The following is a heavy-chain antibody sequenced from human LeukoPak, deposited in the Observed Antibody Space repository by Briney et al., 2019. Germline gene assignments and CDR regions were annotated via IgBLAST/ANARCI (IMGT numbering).Heavy chain of an antibody. CDR2: ISHSGST. CDR1: GGSISSGGYS. J-gene: IGHJ4*02. V-gene: IGHV4-30-2*02. Sequence: SQTLSLTCAVSGGSISSGGYSWSWIRQPPGKGLEWIGYISHSGSTYYNPSLKSRVTISVDTSKNQFSLQLNSVTAADTAVYYCASYDSSGLFEYWGQGTLVTVSS. CDR3: ASYDSSGLFEY. D-gene: IGHD3-22*01.